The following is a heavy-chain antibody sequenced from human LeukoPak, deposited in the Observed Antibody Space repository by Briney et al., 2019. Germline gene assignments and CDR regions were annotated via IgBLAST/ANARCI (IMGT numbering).Heavy chain of an antibody. J-gene: IGHJ4*02. Sequence: GGSLRLSCAVSGFTFTNNAMTWVRRAPGKGLEWVSTIGGGDVEIHYADSVKGRFTISRDNSKNTLYLQMNSLRAEDTAVYYCGRGHRFCSRGNCNSPVDYWGQGTLVTVSS. D-gene: IGHD2-15*01. CDR1: GFTFTNNA. CDR3: GRGHRFCSRGNCNSPVDY. CDR2: IGGGDVEI. V-gene: IGHV3-23*01.